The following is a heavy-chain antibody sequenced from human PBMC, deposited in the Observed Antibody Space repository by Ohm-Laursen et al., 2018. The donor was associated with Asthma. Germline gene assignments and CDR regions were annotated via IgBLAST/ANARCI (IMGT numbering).Heavy chain of an antibody. CDR2: ISSSGSTI. V-gene: IGHV3-48*01. Sequence: GSLRLSCAASGFTFSSYSMNWVRQAPGKGLEWVSYISSSGSTIYYADSVKGRFTISRDKARNSLYLQMNSLRAEDTAVYYCSRDFSSWDDYVSGSYLAFDYWGQGTLVTVSS. CDR3: SRDFSSWDDYVSGSYLAFDY. J-gene: IGHJ4*02. CDR1: GFTFSSYS. D-gene: IGHD3-10*01.